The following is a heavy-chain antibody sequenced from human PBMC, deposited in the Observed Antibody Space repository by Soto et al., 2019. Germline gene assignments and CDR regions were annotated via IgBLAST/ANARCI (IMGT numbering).Heavy chain of an antibody. CDR1: GGTFSSYS. CDR2: IIPIFGTA. CDR3: ASGVSTGIAVAGTGRFDS. V-gene: IGHV1-69*13. J-gene: IGHJ4*02. D-gene: IGHD6-19*01. Sequence: SVKVSCKASGGTFSSYSISWVRQAPGQGLEWMGGIIPIFGTANYAQKFQGRGTITADESTSTACMERSSLRAEDTAVYYCASGVSTGIAVAGTGRFDSWGTGALVTVSS.